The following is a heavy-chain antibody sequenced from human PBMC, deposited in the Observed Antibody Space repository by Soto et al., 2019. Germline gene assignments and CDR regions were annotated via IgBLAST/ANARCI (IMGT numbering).Heavy chain of an antibody. V-gene: IGHV4-30-2*01. Sequence: SETLSLTCAVSGGSISSGGYSWSWIRQPPGKGLEWIGYIYHSGSTYYNPPLKSRVTISVDRSKNQFSLKLSSVTAADTAVYYCARVGGGYDFYFDYWGQGTLVTVSS. J-gene: IGHJ4*02. D-gene: IGHD5-12*01. CDR1: GGSISSGGYS. CDR3: ARVGGGYDFYFDY. CDR2: IYHSGST.